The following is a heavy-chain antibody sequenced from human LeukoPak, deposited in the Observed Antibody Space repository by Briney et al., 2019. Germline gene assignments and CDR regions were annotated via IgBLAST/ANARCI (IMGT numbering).Heavy chain of an antibody. CDR3: TRGLAMVRGYTPYYFDY. CDR1: GFTFGDYA. D-gene: IGHD3-10*01. V-gene: IGHV3-49*04. CDR2: IRSKAYGGTT. J-gene: IGHJ4*02. Sequence: AGGSPRLSCTASGFTFGDYAMSWVRQAPGKGLEWVGFIRSKAYGGTTEYAASVKGRFTISRDDSKSIAYLQMNSLKTEDTAVYYCTRGLAMVRGYTPYYFDYWGQGTLVTVSS.